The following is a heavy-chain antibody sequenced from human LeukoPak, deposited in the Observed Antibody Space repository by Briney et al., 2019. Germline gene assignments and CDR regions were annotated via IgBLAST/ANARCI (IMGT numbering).Heavy chain of an antibody. J-gene: IGHJ4*02. Sequence: SETLSLTCTVSGGSISSYYWSWIRQPPGKGLEWIGYIYYSGTTNYNPSLESRVTISVDTSKNQFSLKLSSVTAADTAVYYCARHSRGYGYSSSYPDYWGQGTLVTVSS. D-gene: IGHD6-13*01. CDR1: GGSISSYY. CDR2: IYYSGTT. V-gene: IGHV4-59*08. CDR3: ARHSRGYGYSSSYPDY.